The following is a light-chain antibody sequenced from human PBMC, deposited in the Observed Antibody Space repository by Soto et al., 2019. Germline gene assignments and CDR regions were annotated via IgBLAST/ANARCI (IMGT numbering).Light chain of an antibody. CDR3: QQYNSYSWT. J-gene: IGKJ1*01. Sequence: DTQMTQSPSTLSASVGDRVTITCRASQSISSWLAWNQQKPGKAPNLLIYDASSLESGVPSRFSGSGSGTEFTLTISSLQPDGFATYYCQQYNSYSWTFGQGTKVEIK. CDR1: QSISSW. V-gene: IGKV1-5*01. CDR2: DAS.